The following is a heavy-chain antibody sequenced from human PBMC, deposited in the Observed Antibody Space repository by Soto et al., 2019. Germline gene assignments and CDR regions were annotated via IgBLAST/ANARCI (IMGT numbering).Heavy chain of an antibody. J-gene: IGHJ6*02. CDR2: IRSKAYGGTT. D-gene: IGHD6-13*01. V-gene: IGHV3-49*04. Sequence: GGSLRLSCTASGFTFGDYAMSWVRQAPGKGLEWVGFIRSKAYGGTTEYAASVKGRFTISRDDSKSIAYLQMNSLKTEDTAVYYCTRVQTAAAGPYYYYGMDVWGQGTTVTVSS. CDR1: GFTFGDYA. CDR3: TRVQTAAAGPYYYYGMDV.